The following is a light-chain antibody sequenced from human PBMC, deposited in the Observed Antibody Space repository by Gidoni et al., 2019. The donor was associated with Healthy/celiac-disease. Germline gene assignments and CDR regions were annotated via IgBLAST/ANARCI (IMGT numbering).Light chain of an antibody. V-gene: IGKV1-39*01. J-gene: IGKJ1*01. CDR3: QQSYSTPLAT. CDR2: AAS. CDR1: QSISSY. Sequence: DIQMTQSPSSLSASVGDRVTITCRASQSISSYLNWYQQKPGKAPKLLIYAASSLQSGVPSRFSGSGSGTDFTLTISSLQPEDFATYYCQQSYSTPLATFXQXTKVEIK.